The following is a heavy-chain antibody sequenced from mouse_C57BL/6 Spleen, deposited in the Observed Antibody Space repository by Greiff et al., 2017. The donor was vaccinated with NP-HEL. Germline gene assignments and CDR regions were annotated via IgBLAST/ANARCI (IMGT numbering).Heavy chain of an antibody. D-gene: IGHD3-2*02. CDR1: GYAFSSYW. J-gene: IGHJ4*01. CDR2: IYPGDGDT. V-gene: IGHV1-80*01. CDR3: ARGQLRLPVYAMDY. Sequence: VQRVESGAELVKPGASVKISCKASGYAFSSYWMNWVKQRPGKGLEWIGQIYPGDGDTNYNGKFKGKATLTADKSSSTAYMQLSSLTSEDSAVYFCARGQLRLPVYAMDYWGQGTSVTVSS.